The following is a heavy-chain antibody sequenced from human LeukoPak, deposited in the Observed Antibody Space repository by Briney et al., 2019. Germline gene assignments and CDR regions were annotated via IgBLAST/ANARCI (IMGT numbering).Heavy chain of an antibody. J-gene: IGHJ5*02. V-gene: IGHV1-69*13. D-gene: IGHD3-10*01. CDR2: IIPIFGTA. CDR3: ARGLRAMVRGALNWFDP. Sequence: SVKVSCKASGGTFSSYAISWVRQAPGQGLEWMGGIIPIFGTANYAQKFQGRVTITADESTSTAYMELSSLRSEDTAVYYCARGLRAMVRGALNWFDPWGQGTLVTVSS. CDR1: GGTFSSYA.